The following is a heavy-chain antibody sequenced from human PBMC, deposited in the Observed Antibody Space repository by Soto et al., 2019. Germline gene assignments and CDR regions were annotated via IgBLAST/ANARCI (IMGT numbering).Heavy chain of an antibody. J-gene: IGHJ6*02. CDR3: TRVAEGDKYYYYGMDV. Sequence: PSETLSLTCAVYGGSFSGYYWSWIRQPPGKGLEWIGEINHSGSTNYNPSLKSRVTISVDTSKNQFSLKLSSVTAADTAVYYCTRVAEGDKYYYYGMDVWGQGTTVTVSS. D-gene: IGHD3-16*01. CDR1: GGSFSGYY. V-gene: IGHV4-34*01. CDR2: INHSGST.